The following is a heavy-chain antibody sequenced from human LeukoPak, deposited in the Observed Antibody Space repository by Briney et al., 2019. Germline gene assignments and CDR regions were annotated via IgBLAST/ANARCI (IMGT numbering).Heavy chain of an antibody. D-gene: IGHD2-15*01. CDR2: ISESGGTT. V-gene: IGHV3-23*01. Sequence: GGSLRLSSAASGFIFSTYAMTWVRQAPGKGLEWVSGISESGGTTYYVDSVKGRFTISRDNSKNTLYLQMNSLRAEDTAVYYCAKDHVACSGGSCYLWSGSFDMWGQGTMVTVSS. CDR3: AKDHVACSGGSCYLWSGSFDM. J-gene: IGHJ3*02. CDR1: GFIFSTYA.